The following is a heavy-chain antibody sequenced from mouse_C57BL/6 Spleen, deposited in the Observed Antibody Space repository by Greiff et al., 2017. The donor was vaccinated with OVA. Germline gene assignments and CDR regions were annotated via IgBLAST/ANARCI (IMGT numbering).Heavy chain of an antibody. Sequence: EVQRVASGPELVKPGASVKISCKASGYSFTDYNMNWVKQSNGKSLEWIGVINPNDGTTSYNKKFKGKATLTVDQSSSTAYMQLNSMTSEDSSVYYCARERGIDSSFAYWGQGTLVTVSA. D-gene: IGHD3-2*01. CDR3: ARERGIDSSFAY. V-gene: IGHV1-39*01. CDR2: INPNDGTT. J-gene: IGHJ3*01. CDR1: GYSFTDYN.